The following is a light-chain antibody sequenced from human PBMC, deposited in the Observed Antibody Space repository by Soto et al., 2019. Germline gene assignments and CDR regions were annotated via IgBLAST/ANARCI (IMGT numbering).Light chain of an antibody. CDR1: SSDVGGYNY. CDR2: DVA. V-gene: IGLV2-14*01. Sequence: QSALTQPASVSGSPGQSITISCTGTSSDVGGYNYVSWYQQYPGKAPKLIIYDVATRPSGVSNRFSGSKSGSTASLIISRLQTEDEADYYCVSFTSSTTYVFGSGTKLTVL. CDR3: VSFTSSTTYV. J-gene: IGLJ1*01.